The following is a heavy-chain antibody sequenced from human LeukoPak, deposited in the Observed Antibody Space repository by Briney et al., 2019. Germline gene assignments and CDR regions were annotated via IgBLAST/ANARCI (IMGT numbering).Heavy chain of an antibody. CDR2: ISYDGSNK. J-gene: IGHJ3*01. CDR3: AKDSGSGSYYIDVFDL. CDR1: GLNFSNYG. D-gene: IGHD3-10*01. V-gene: IGHV3-30*18. Sequence: GGSLRLSCGASGLNFSNYGMHWVRQPPGKGRGWGEAISYDGSNKFYADSVKGRFTISRDNSKNTLYLQMNSLRAEDTAVYYCAKDSGSGSYYIDVFDLWGQGTMVTVSS.